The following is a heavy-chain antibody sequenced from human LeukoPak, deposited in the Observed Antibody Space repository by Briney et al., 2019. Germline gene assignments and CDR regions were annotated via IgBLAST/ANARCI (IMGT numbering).Heavy chain of an antibody. Sequence: SETLSLTCAVSGVSISSTNYYWGWIRQPPGKGLEWIGSIYYSGSTYYSPSLKSRVTISVDTSKNQFSLKLSSVTAADTAVYYCARAPDPYYFDYWGQGTLVTVSS. V-gene: IGHV4-39*07. CDR3: ARAPDPYYFDY. CDR1: GVSISSTNYY. CDR2: IYYSGST. J-gene: IGHJ4*02.